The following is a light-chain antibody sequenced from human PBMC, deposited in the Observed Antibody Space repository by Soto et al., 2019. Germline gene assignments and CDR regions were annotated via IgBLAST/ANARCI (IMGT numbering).Light chain of an antibody. V-gene: IGLV2-11*01. CDR1: SSDVGGYDF. Sequence: QAVVTQPRSVSGSPGQSVTLSCTGTSSDVGGYDFVSWYQQHPGKPPKLMIYDVTKRPSGVPDRFSGSKSGNSASLTISGLQAEDEADYYCSSYAGSYILGVFGGGTKLTVL. CDR3: SSYAGSYILGV. J-gene: IGLJ3*02. CDR2: DVT.